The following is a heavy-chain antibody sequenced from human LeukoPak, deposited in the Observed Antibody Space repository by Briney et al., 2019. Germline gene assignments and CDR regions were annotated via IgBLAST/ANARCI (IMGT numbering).Heavy chain of an antibody. V-gene: IGHV3-9*01. Sequence: GRSLILSCAASGFTFDDYAMPWVRQAPGKGLEWVSGISWNSGSIGYADSVKGRFTITRDNAKNSLYLQMKSLRAEETALYCCAKDIGGYCSSTSCALDYWGQGTLVTVSS. CDR1: GFTFDDYA. J-gene: IGHJ4*02. D-gene: IGHD2-2*01. CDR3: AKDIGGYCSSTSCALDY. CDR2: ISWNSGSI.